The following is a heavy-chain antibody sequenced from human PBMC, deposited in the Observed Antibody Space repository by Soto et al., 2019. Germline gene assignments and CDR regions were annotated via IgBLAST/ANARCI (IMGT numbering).Heavy chain of an antibody. D-gene: IGHD3-3*01. V-gene: IGHV3-48*02. Sequence: GGSLRLSCAASGFTFSSYSMNWVRQAPGKGLEWVSYISTRSNSIYYGDSVKGRFTNSRDNARNSMFLQMNSLRDEDTAVYFCARAKDFGSYSHFDSWGQGTLVPVSS. CDR2: ISTRSNSI. CDR1: GFTFSSYS. CDR3: ARAKDFGSYSHFDS. J-gene: IGHJ4*02.